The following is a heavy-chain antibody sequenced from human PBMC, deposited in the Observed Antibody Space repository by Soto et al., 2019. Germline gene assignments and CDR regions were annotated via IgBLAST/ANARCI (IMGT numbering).Heavy chain of an antibody. CDR2: INAANGNT. CDR1: GFTFTPYA. Sequence: QVQLVQSGAEMKKPGASVMVSCKASGFTFTPYAMHWVRQAPGQRLEWLGWINAANGNTKYSHKFQGRVTIMRDTSANTANMELSSLRSEDTAVYYCARDPQTGDAIHAFDIWGQGTMVTVSS. J-gene: IGHJ3*02. CDR3: ARDPQTGDAIHAFDI. V-gene: IGHV1-3*01. D-gene: IGHD7-27*01.